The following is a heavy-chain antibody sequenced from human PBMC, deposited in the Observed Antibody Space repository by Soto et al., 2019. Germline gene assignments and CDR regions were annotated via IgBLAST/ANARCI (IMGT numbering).Heavy chain of an antibody. Sequence: PGGSLRLSCAASGFTFCSYAMHWVRQAPGKGLEYVSAISSNGGSTYYANSVKGRFTISRDNSKNTLYLQMGSLRAEDMAVYYCARGPFSLIGATVHFDYWGQGTLVTVSS. CDR2: ISSNGGST. CDR1: GFTFCSYA. CDR3: ARGPFSLIGATVHFDY. V-gene: IGHV3-64*01. D-gene: IGHD1-26*01. J-gene: IGHJ4*02.